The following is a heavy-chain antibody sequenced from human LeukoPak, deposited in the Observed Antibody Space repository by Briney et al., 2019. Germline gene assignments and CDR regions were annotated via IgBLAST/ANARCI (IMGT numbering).Heavy chain of an antibody. CDR1: GGSISIYY. J-gene: IGHJ5*02. CDR2: IYYSGST. CDR3: ARGPCSSTSCYTGFDP. V-gene: IGHV4-59*01. D-gene: IGHD2-2*02. Sequence: SETLSLTCTVSGGSISIYYWSWIRQPPGKGLEWIGYIYYSGSTNYNPSLKSRVTISVDTSKNQFSLKLSSVTAADTAVYHCARGPCSSTSCYTGFDPWGQGTLVTVSS.